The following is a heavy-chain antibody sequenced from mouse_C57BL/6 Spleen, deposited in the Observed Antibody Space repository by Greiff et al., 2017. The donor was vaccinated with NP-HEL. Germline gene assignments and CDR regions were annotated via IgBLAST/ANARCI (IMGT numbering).Heavy chain of an antibody. CDR2: IWSGGST. CDR3: ARMATVVAHYAMDY. Sequence: QVQLKQSGPGLVQPSQSLSITCTVSGFSLTSYGVHWVRQSPGKGLEWLGVIWSGGSTDYNAAFISRLSISKDNSKSQVFFKMNSLQADDTAIYYCARMATVVAHYAMDYWGQGTSVTVSS. V-gene: IGHV2-2*01. D-gene: IGHD1-1*01. J-gene: IGHJ4*01. CDR1: GFSLTSYG.